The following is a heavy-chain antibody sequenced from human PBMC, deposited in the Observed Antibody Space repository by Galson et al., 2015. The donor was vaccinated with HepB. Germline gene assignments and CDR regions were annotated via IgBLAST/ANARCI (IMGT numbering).Heavy chain of an antibody. Sequence: SLRLSCAASGFTFTRYAINWVRQAPGRGLEWMSYINSSGTTMLYADSVKGRFTISRDNAKTSLYLQMNSLKSDDTAIYYFASLWFRDLRTHYSYMDVWGKGTTVTVSS. V-gene: IGHV3-48*01. CDR2: INSSGTTM. CDR1: GFTFTRYA. CDR3: ASLWFRDLRTHYSYMDV. D-gene: IGHD3-10*01. J-gene: IGHJ6*03.